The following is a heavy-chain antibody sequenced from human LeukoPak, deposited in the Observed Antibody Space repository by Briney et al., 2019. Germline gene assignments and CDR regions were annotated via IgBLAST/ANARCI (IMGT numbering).Heavy chain of an antibody. Sequence: SETQSLTCAVYGGSFSGYYWSWIRQPPGKGLEWIGEINHSGSTNYNPSLKSRVTISVDTSKNQFSLKLSSVTAADTAVYYCARGVSYYYDSSGYYRGYYYYYGMDVWGQGTTVTVSS. CDR1: GGSFSGYY. D-gene: IGHD3-22*01. J-gene: IGHJ6*02. V-gene: IGHV4-34*01. CDR3: ARGVSYYYDSSGYYRGYYYYYGMDV. CDR2: INHSGST.